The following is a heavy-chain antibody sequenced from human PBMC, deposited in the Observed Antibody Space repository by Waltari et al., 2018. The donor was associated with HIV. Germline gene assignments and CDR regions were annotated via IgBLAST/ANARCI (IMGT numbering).Heavy chain of an antibody. CDR2: ISGSGGST. J-gene: IGHJ6*02. V-gene: IGHV3-23*01. Sequence: EVQLLESGGGWVQPGGSLRLSCGACGFTFSRYAMSWARQALGEGLEWVSAISGSGGSTYYADSVKGRFTISRDNSKNTLYLQMNSLRAEDTAVYYCAKDLNYRAPMDVWGQGTTVTVSS. D-gene: IGHD3-10*01. CDR1: GFTFSRYA. CDR3: AKDLNYRAPMDV.